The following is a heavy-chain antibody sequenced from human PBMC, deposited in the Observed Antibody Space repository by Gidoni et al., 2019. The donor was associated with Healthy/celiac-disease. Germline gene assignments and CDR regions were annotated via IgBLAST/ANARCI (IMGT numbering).Heavy chain of an antibody. J-gene: IGHJ2*01. CDR2: IYYSGST. V-gene: IGHV4-39*01. Sequence: QLQLQESGPGLVKPSETLSLTCTVSGGSISRSSYYWGWIRQPPGKGLEWIGSIYYSGSTYYNPSLKSRVTISVDTSKNQFSLKLSSVTAADTAVYYCARQSGTGKYWYFDLWGRGTLVTVSS. D-gene: IGHD1-26*01. CDR1: GGSISRSSYY. CDR3: ARQSGTGKYWYFDL.